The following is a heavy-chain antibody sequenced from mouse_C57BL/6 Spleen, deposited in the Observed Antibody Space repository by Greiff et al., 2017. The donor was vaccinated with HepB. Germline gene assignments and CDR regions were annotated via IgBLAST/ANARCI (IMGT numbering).Heavy chain of an antibody. J-gene: IGHJ4*01. CDR3: ARDGSRYAMDY. V-gene: IGHV5-17*01. CDR2: ISSGSSTI. Sequence: EVNVVESGGGLVKPGGSLKLSCAASGFTFSDYGMHWVRQAPEKGLEWVAYISSGSSTIYYADTVKGRFTISRDNAKNTLFLQMTSRRSEDTAMYYCARDGSRYAMDYWGQGTSVTVSS. D-gene: IGHD1-1*01. CDR1: GFTFSDYG.